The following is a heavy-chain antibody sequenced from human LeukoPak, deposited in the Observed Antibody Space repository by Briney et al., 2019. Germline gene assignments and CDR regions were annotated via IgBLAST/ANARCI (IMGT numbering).Heavy chain of an antibody. CDR3: AREAGYCSSTSCSTYYYYGMDV. CDR2: IIPIFGTA. D-gene: IGHD2-2*01. Sequence: SVKVSCKASGGTFSSYAFSWVRQAPGQGLEWMGGIIPIFGTANYAQKFQGRVTITADESTSTAYMELSSLRSEDTAVYYCAREAGYCSSTSCSTYYYYGMDVWGQGTTVTVSS. V-gene: IGHV1-69*13. CDR1: GGTFSSYA. J-gene: IGHJ6*02.